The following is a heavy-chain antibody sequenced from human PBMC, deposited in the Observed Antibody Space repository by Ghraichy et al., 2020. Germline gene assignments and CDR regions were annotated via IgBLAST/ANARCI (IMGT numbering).Heavy chain of an antibody. CDR3: ARRKKTSGYYYGVFDS. CDR2: INGGGDT. Sequence: SETLSLTCTVYGGSFSDYYWNWIRQTPGKGLEWIGEINGGGDTNYNPSLKSRVTTSIDTSKLQFSLRLSSVTAADTAVYFCARRKKTSGYYYGVFDSWGQGTRVTVSS. V-gene: IGHV4-34*01. J-gene: IGHJ4*02. D-gene: IGHD3-22*01. CDR1: GGSFSDYY.